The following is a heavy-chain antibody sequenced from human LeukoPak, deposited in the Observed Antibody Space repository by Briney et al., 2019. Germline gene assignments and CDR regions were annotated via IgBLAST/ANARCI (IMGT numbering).Heavy chain of an antibody. V-gene: IGHV3-13*04. Sequence: GGSLRLSCAASGFTFSSYDMHWVRQATGKGLEWVSAIGTAGDTYYPGSVKGRFTISRENAKNSLYLQMNSLRAGDTAVYYCARGYCSSTGCYNGRIYDAFDIWGQGTMVTVSS. CDR1: GFTFSSYD. CDR3: ARGYCSSTGCYNGRIYDAFDI. D-gene: IGHD2-2*02. J-gene: IGHJ3*02. CDR2: IGTAGDT.